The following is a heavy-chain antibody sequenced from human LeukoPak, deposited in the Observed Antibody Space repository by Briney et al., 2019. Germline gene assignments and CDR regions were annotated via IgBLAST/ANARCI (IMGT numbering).Heavy chain of an antibody. V-gene: IGHV4-30-2*01. J-gene: IGHJ4*02. CDR3: ARGDYDSSGYYSPLDY. CDR1: GGSISSGGYS. CDR2: IYHSGST. Sequence: SQTLSLTCAVSGGSISSGGYSWSWIRQPPGKGLEWIGYIYHSGSTYYNPSLESRVTISVDRSKNQFSLKLSSVTAADTAVYYCARGDYDSSGYYSPLDYWGQGTLVTVSS. D-gene: IGHD3-22*01.